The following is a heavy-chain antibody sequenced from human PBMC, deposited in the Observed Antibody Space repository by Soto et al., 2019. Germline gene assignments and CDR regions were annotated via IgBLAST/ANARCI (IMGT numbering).Heavy chain of an antibody. V-gene: IGHV3-64*01. D-gene: IGHD6-13*01. Sequence: AQLVESGGGLVQPGGSLRLSCAASGFTFSNYEMHWVRQAPGKGLEYVSGISNNGAHTDYAKSVKGRFTISRDNSENNLYLQMGSLRAEDMALYYCARRGYGSRWPNVYMDVWGKGTTVTVSS. CDR1: GFTFSNYE. J-gene: IGHJ6*03. CDR3: ARRGYGSRWPNVYMDV. CDR2: ISNNGAHT.